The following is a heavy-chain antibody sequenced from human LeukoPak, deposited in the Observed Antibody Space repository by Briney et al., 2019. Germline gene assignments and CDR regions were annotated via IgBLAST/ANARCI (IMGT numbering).Heavy chain of an antibody. D-gene: IGHD3-22*01. J-gene: IGHJ4*02. V-gene: IGHV3-30*02. Sequence: GGSLRLSCAASGFTFSTYEMNWVRQAPDKGLEWVAFISYDGSNKFYGDSVKGRFTISRDNSKNTLYLQMNSLRTEDTAVYYCAKDLFYYDKGGFDYWGQGTLVTVSS. CDR2: ISYDGSNK. CDR3: AKDLFYYDKGGFDY. CDR1: GFTFSTYE.